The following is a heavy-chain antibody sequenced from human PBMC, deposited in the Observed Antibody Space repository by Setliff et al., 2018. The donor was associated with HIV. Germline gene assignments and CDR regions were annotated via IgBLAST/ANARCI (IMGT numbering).Heavy chain of an antibody. CDR3: ARRRGRHYGMDV. D-gene: IGHD1-1*01. Sequence: GESLKISCKGSGYNFINYWISWVRQMPGKGLEWMGRIDPSDSYTRYSPSFQGQVTISADKSISTAYLQWSSLKASDTAMYYCARRRGRHYGMDVWGQGTTVTVSS. CDR1: GYNFINYW. CDR2: IDPSDSYT. V-gene: IGHV5-10-1*04. J-gene: IGHJ6*02.